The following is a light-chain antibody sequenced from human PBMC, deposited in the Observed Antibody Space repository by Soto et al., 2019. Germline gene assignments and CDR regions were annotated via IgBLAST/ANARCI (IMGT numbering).Light chain of an antibody. CDR1: QGISSY. Sequence: DIQLTQSPSFLSTSVGGRVTITCRASQGISSYLAWYQQKPGKAPKVLIYVASTLQSGVPSRFSGSGSGTEFTLTISRLQPEDSATYYCQQHNGYPLTFGGGTKVEIK. CDR3: QQHNGYPLT. CDR2: VAS. V-gene: IGKV1-9*01. J-gene: IGKJ4*01.